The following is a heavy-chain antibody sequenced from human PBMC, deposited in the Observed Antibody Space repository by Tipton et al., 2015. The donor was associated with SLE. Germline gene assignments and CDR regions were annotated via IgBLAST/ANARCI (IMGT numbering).Heavy chain of an antibody. V-gene: IGHV7-4-1*02. CDR3: ARYCSSSSCPQGAFDY. D-gene: IGHD2-2*01. CDR1: GYSFTNYA. CDR2: INPNTANP. J-gene: IGHJ4*01. Sequence: QSGAEVKKPGASVKVSCKASGYSFTNYALNWVRQAPGQGLEWMGWINPNTANPTYAQGFAGRFVFSLDTSVSTAYLQISGLRPEDTAIYYCARYCSSSSCPQGAFDYWGHGTLVTVSS.